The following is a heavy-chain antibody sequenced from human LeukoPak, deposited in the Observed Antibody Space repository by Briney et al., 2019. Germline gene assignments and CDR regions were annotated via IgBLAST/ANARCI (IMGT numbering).Heavy chain of an antibody. J-gene: IGHJ4*02. CDR3: ARSPLYDFWSGYYLYYFDY. CDR1: GGSISSGDYY. CDR2: IYYSGST. V-gene: IGHV4-30-4*02. D-gene: IGHD3-3*01. Sequence: SEALSLTCTVSGGSISSGDYYWSWIRQPPGKGLEWIGYIYYSGSTYYNPSLKSRVTISVDTSKNQFSLKLSSVTAADTAVYYCARSPLYDFWSGYYLYYFDYWGQGTLVTVSS.